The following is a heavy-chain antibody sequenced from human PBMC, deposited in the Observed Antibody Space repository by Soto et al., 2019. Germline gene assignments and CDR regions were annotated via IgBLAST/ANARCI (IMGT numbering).Heavy chain of an antibody. Sequence: ASVKVYCKVSGYTLTELSMHWVRQAPGKGLEWMGGFDPEDGETIYAQKFQGRVTMTEDTSTDTAYMELSSLRSEDTAVYYCAKGGLYYYDSSGPAYWGQGTLVTVYS. J-gene: IGHJ4*02. D-gene: IGHD3-22*01. CDR3: AKGGLYYYDSSGPAY. V-gene: IGHV1-24*01. CDR1: GYTLTELS. CDR2: FDPEDGET.